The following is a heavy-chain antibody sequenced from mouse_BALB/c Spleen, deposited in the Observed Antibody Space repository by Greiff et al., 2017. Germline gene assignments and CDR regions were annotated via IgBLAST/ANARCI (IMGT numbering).Heavy chain of an antibody. CDR2: INPSTGYT. D-gene: IGHD2-14*01. J-gene: IGHJ1*01. CDR3: ARGRYRYDWYFDV. V-gene: IGHV1-7*01. CDR1: GYTFTSYW. Sequence: QVQLKQSGAELAKPGASVKMSCKASGYTFTSYWMHWVKQRPGQGLEWIGYINPSTGYTEYNQKFKDKATLTADKSSSTAYMQLSSLTSEDSAVYYCARGRYRYDWYFDVWGAGTTVTVSS.